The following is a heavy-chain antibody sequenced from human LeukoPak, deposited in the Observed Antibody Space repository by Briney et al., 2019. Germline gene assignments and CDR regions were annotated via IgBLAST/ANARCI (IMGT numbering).Heavy chain of an antibody. D-gene: IGHD6-13*01. CDR3: ARDWSQLRVAAADLDY. J-gene: IGHJ4*02. Sequence: ASVKVSCKASGYTFNTYGITWVRQAPGQGLEWMGWISGYNGKTKYAQNLQDRVTMTTDTSTTTAYMELRSLRSDDTAVYYCARDWSQLRVAAADLDYWGQGTLVTVSS. CDR2: ISGYNGKT. V-gene: IGHV1-18*01. CDR1: GYTFNTYG.